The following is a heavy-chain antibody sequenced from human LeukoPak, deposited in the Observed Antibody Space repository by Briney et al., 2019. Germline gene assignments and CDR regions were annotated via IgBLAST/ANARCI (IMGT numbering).Heavy chain of an antibody. CDR1: GFIFSTYA. V-gene: IGHV3-23*01. D-gene: IGHD3-10*01. CDR2: IDGSGQYI. Sequence: GGSLRLSCAASGFIFSTYAMTWVRQAPGRGLEWVSAIDGSGQYIYYRDSVHGRVTNSRDNSKNMLFLQMNSLTAEDSAVYYCAKNYGPGNACYDYWGQGVLVTVSS. CDR3: AKNYGPGNACYDY. J-gene: IGHJ4*02.